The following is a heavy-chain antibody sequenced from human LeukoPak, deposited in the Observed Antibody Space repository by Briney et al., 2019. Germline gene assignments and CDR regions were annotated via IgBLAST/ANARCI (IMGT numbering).Heavy chain of an antibody. V-gene: IGHV4-61*01. D-gene: IGHD5-24*01. CDR3: ARGNGYSGWFDP. J-gene: IGHJ5*02. CDR2: IYYSGST. CDR1: GGSISSASYY. Sequence: SETLSLTCTVSGGSISSASYYWSWIRPPPGKGLEWIGYIYYSGSTNYNPSLKSRVTISVDTSKNQFALKLSSVTAADTAVYYCARGNGYSGWFDPWGQGTLVTVSS.